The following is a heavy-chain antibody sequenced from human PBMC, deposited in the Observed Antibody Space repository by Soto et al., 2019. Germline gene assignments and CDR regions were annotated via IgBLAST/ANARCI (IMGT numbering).Heavy chain of an antibody. Sequence: QVQLQESGPGLVKPAQSLSLTCTVSGGSISSSGYYWSWIRQHPEKGLEWIGNIYYSGGTYYNPSLMSRLTISIDSSNNQFSLKLSSVTAADTAIYYCARAAYGAYGRLNWFDPWGQGTLVTVSS. CDR2: IYYSGGT. V-gene: IGHV4-31*03. J-gene: IGHJ5*02. CDR1: GGSISSSGYY. CDR3: ARAAYGAYGRLNWFDP. D-gene: IGHD4-17*01.